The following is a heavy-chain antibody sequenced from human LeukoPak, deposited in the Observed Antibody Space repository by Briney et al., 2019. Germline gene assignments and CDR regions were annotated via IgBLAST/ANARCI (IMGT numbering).Heavy chain of an antibody. CDR2: MYYSRST. J-gene: IGHJ3*02. CDR1: GGSISSYY. V-gene: IGHV4-59*01. D-gene: IGHD2-2*01. Sequence: SSETLSLTCTVSGGSISSYYWSWIRQPPGKGLEWIGYMYYSRSTNYNPSLKSRVTISVDTSKNQFSLKLSSVTAADTAVYYCARDVGCSSTSCYLAFDIWGQGTMVSVSS. CDR3: ARDVGCSSTSCYLAFDI.